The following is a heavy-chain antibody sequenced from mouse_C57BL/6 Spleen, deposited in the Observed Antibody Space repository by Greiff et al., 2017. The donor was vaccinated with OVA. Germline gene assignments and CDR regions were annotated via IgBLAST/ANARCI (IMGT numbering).Heavy chain of an antibody. CDR2: INYDGSST. CDR1: GFTFSDYY. V-gene: IGHV5-16*01. J-gene: IGHJ3*01. Sequence: EVQLVESEGGLVQPGSSMKLSCTASGFTFSDYYMAWVRQVPEKGLEWVANINYDGSSTYYLDSLKSRFIISRDNAKNILYLQMSSLKSEDTATYYWARYGNYGAWFAYWGQGTLVTVSA. D-gene: IGHD2-1*01. CDR3: ARYGNYGAWFAY.